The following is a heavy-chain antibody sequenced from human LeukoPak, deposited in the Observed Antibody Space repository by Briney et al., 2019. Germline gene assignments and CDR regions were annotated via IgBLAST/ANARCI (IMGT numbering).Heavy chain of an antibody. Sequence: GGSLRLSCAASGFTFGSYAMSWVRQAPGKGLEWVSASGSGGSTYYADSVKSRFTISRDNSKNTLYLQMNSLRAEDTAVYYCAKSSTVVTTYFDYWGQGTLVTVSS. CDR2: SGSGGST. D-gene: IGHD4-23*01. CDR3: AKSSTVVTTYFDY. V-gene: IGHV3-23*01. CDR1: GFTFGSYA. J-gene: IGHJ4*02.